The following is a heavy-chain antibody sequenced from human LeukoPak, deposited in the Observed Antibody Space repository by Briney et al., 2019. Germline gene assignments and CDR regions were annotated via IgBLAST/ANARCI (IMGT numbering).Heavy chain of an antibody. Sequence: PSETLSLTSTVSGGSISSYYWSWIRQPPGKGLEWIGYIYYSGSTNYNPSLKSRVTISVDTSKNQFSLKLSSVTAADTAVYYCARLKLGAYFDLWGRGTLVTVSS. CDR2: IYYSGST. J-gene: IGHJ2*01. D-gene: IGHD3-16*01. CDR1: GGSISSYY. V-gene: IGHV4-59*01. CDR3: ARLKLGAYFDL.